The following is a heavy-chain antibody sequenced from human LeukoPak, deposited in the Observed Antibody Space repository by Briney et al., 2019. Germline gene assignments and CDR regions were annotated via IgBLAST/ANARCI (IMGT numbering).Heavy chain of an antibody. CDR3: ATDYDFWSGRRFDY. V-gene: IGHV1-24*01. CDR1: GYTLTELS. Sequence: ASVKVSCKVSGYTLTELSMHWVRQTPGKGLEWMGGFDPEDGETIYAQKFQGRVTMTEDTSTGTAYMELSSLRSEDTAVYYCATDYDFWSGRRFDYWGQGTLVTVSS. CDR2: FDPEDGET. J-gene: IGHJ4*02. D-gene: IGHD3-3*01.